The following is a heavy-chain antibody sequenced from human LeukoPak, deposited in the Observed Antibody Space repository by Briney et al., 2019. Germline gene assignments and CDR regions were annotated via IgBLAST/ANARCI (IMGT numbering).Heavy chain of an antibody. D-gene: IGHD3-3*01. J-gene: IGHJ5*02. V-gene: IGHV2-5*01. CDR1: GFSLSTSGVG. CDR2: IYWNDDN. Sequence: SGPTLVDPTQTLTLTCTFSGFSLSTSGVGVGWIRQPPGKALEWLVLIYWNDDNGYSPSLKSRLTITKDTSNNQVVITMTNMDPVDTATYYCAHSRTPPYARFRWFDPWGQGTLVTVSS. CDR3: AHSRTPPYARFRWFDP.